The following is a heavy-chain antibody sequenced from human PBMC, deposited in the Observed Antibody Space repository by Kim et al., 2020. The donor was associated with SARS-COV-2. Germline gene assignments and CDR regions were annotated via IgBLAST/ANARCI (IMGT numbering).Heavy chain of an antibody. D-gene: IGHD3-22*01. Sequence: KSRVTISVDTAKNQFSLKLSAVTAADTAVYYCARAGTYYYDSSGYGWIDDWGQGTLVTVSS. V-gene: IGHV4-59*01. CDR3: ARAGTYYYDSSGYGWIDD. J-gene: IGHJ4*02.